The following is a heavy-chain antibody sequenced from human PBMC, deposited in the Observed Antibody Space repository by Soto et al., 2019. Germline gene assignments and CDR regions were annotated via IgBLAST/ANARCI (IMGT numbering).Heavy chain of an antibody. CDR3: ARAGYCTNGVCPRFFDY. Sequence: QVQLVESGGGVVQPGRSLRLSCAASGFTFSSYAMHWVRQAPGKGLEWVAVISYDGSNKYYADSVKGRFTISRDNSKNTLYLQMNILRAEDTAVYYCARAGYCTNGVCPRFFDYWGQGTLVTVSS. D-gene: IGHD2-8*01. V-gene: IGHV3-30-3*01. CDR2: ISYDGSNK. J-gene: IGHJ4*02. CDR1: GFTFSSYA.